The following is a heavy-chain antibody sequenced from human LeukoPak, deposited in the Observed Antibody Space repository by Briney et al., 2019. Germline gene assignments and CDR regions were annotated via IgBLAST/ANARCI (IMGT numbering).Heavy chain of an antibody. CDR3: ARTKEGVTMVRGEMDY. J-gene: IGHJ4*02. CDR1: GYTFTRYG. V-gene: IGHV1-18*01. D-gene: IGHD3-10*01. Sequence: ASVKVSCKTSGYTFTRYGISWVRQAPGQGLEWMGWISGYNGNRNYAQKFQGRVTMTTDTSTSTAYMGLRSLRSDDTALYYCARTKEGVTMVRGEMDYWGQGTLVTVSP. CDR2: ISGYNGNR.